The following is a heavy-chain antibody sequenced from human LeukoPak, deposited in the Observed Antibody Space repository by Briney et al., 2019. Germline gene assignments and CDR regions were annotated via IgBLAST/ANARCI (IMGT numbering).Heavy chain of an antibody. Sequence: GGSLRLSCAASGFTFGIYAMSWVRQAPGKGLEWVSGVSGNSGSTYYADSVKGRFTISRDNSKNTLYLQMNSLRAEDTAVYYCAKTAWEAGLCFDYWGQGTLVTVSS. CDR1: GFTFGIYA. V-gene: IGHV3-23*01. D-gene: IGHD5-18*01. J-gene: IGHJ4*02. CDR3: AKTAWEAGLCFDY. CDR2: VSGNSGST.